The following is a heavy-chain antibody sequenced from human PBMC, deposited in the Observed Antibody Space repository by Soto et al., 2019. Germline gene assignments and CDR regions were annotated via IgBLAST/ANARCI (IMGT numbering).Heavy chain of an antibody. Sequence: GGSLRLSCAASGFTFSSYGMHWVRQAPGKGLEWVAVISYDGSNKYYAESVKGRFTISRDNSKNKLYLQMNILRAEDTAVYYCAKRRGLYDILTGSFDYWGQGTLVTVSS. D-gene: IGHD3-9*01. CDR1: GFTFSSYG. CDR3: AKRRGLYDILTGSFDY. CDR2: ISYDGSNK. V-gene: IGHV3-30*18. J-gene: IGHJ4*02.